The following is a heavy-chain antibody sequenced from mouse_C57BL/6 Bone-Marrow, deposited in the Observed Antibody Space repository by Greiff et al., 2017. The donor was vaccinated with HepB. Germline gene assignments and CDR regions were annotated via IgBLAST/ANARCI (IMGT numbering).Heavy chain of an antibody. Sequence: VQLQQSGAELVRPGASVKLSCTASGFNIKDDYMHWVKQRPEQGLEWIGWIDPENGDTEYASKFQGKATITADTSSNTAYLQLSSLTSEDTAVYYGTTALTTLVSLDYWGQGTTLTVSS. CDR1: GFNIKDDY. CDR3: TTALTTLVSLDY. V-gene: IGHV14-4*01. D-gene: IGHD1-1*01. J-gene: IGHJ2*01. CDR2: IDPENGDT.